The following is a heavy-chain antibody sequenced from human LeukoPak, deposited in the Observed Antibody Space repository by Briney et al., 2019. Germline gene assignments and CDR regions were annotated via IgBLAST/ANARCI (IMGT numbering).Heavy chain of an antibody. D-gene: IGHD2/OR15-2a*01. J-gene: IGHJ3*02. V-gene: IGHV3-30*04. CDR2: ISADESEI. Sequence: GGSLRLSCAASGRMFITYNIHWGRQAPGKGLEWGSMISADESEITYTDSVKGRFTTSRDNSKNTLYPQMPSLRPEDTALYYCVSQDVHTFLDAFDIWGQGTLLIVSS. CDR3: VSQDVHTFLDAFDI. CDR1: GRMFITYN.